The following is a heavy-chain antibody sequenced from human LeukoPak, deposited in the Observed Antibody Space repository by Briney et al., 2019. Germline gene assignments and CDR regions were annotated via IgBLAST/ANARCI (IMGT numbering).Heavy chain of an antibody. V-gene: IGHV3-33*08. CDR3: ATDRATQYFDY. CDR1: GFTFSRYG. Sequence: TGGSLRLSCVVSGFTFSRYGMTWVRQAPGKGLEWVAVIWYDGSNKDYADSVKGRFTVSRDNSRNTLFLQMNSLRVEDTAVYYCATDRATQYFDYWGQGTLVSVPS. CDR2: IWYDGSNK. D-gene: IGHD2-15*01. J-gene: IGHJ4*02.